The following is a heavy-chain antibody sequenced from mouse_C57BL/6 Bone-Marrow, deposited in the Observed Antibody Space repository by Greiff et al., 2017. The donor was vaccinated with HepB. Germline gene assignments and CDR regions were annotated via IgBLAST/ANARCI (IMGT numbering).Heavy chain of an antibody. Sequence: VQLQQSGPELVKPGASVKIPCKASGYTFTDYNMDWVKQSHGKSLEWIGDINPNNGGTIYNQTFKGKATLTVDKSSSTAYIELRSLTSEDTAVYYCERRATPVVAEWLAYWGQGTLVTVSA. D-gene: IGHD1-1*01. CDR1: GYTFTDYN. CDR3: ERRATPVVAEWLAY. CDR2: INPNNGGT. V-gene: IGHV1-18*01. J-gene: IGHJ3*01.